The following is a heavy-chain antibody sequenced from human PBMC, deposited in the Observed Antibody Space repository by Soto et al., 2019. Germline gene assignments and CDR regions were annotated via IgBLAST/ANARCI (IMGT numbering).Heavy chain of an antibody. V-gene: IGHV4-4*07. CDR3: ARDQSSSSMDS. D-gene: IGHD6-6*01. Sequence: QVQLQESGPGLVKSSETLSLTCTVSGGSISSFYCNWIRQPAGKGLEWIGRSYTSGSTNYNPSLKRRVTMSVGTSKNQFSLKLSAVTAADTAMYYCARDQSSSSMDSWGQGTLVTVSS. CDR1: GGSISSFY. J-gene: IGHJ4*02. CDR2: SYTSGST.